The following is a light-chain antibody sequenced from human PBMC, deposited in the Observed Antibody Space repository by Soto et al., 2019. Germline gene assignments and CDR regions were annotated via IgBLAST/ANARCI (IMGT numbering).Light chain of an antibody. Sequence: QSALTQPASVSGSPGQSITISCTGTSSDVGGYSYVSWYHQHPGDAPKLMIYHVTNRPSGVSDRFSGSKSGNTASLTISGLQAEDEADYYCSSYTSSTVYIFGTGTKVTVL. CDR3: SSYTSSTVYI. J-gene: IGLJ1*01. V-gene: IGLV2-14*03. CDR2: HVT. CDR1: SSDVGGYSY.